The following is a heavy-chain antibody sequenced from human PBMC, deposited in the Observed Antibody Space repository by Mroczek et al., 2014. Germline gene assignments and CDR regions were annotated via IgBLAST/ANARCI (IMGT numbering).Heavy chain of an antibody. CDR2: IYHSGST. CDR3: ARGAYEEQLALFDY. D-gene: IGHD6-6*01. V-gene: IGHV4-30-2*01. CDR1: GGSISSGGYS. Sequence: VQLVESGSGLVKPSQTLSLTCAVSGGSISSGGYSWSWIRQPPGKGLEWIGYIYHSGSTYYNPSLKSRVTISVDRSKNQFSLKLSSVTAADTAVYYCARGAYEEQLALFDYWGQGTLVTVSS. J-gene: IGHJ4*02.